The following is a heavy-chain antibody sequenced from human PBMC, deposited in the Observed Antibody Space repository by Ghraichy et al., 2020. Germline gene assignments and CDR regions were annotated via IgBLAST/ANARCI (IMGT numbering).Heavy chain of an antibody. CDR3: ARYGSGSYYDY. V-gene: IGHV3-23*01. CDR1: GFTFSSYA. D-gene: IGHD3-10*01. CDR2: ISGSGSST. Sequence: GGSLRLSCAASGFTFSSYAMSWVRQAPGKGLEWVSAISGSGSSTYYADSVKGRFTISRDNFKNTLYLQMNSLGAEYTAVYYCARYGSGSYYDYWGQGTLVTVSS. J-gene: IGHJ4*02.